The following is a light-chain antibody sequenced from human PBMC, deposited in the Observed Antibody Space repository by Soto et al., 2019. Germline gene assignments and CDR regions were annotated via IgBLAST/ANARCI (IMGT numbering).Light chain of an antibody. CDR1: QSVRSW. Sequence: DIQMTQSPSTLSASVGDRVTITCRASQSVRSWLAWYQQKPGKAPKLLIYKASTLKSGVPSRFSGSGSGTEFTFTISSLQPDDFATYYCQHYNSYSEAFGQGTKVDI. J-gene: IGKJ1*01. CDR3: QHYNSYSEA. CDR2: KAS. V-gene: IGKV1-5*03.